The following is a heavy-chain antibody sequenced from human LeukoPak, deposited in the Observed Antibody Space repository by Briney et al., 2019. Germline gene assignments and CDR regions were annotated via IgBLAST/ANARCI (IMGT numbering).Heavy chain of an antibody. J-gene: IGHJ4*02. CDR3: ARTSTVTTVFDY. CDR1: GGPISSYY. D-gene: IGHD4-11*01. Sequence: SETLSLTCTVSGGPISSYYWSWIRQPPGKGLEWIGYIYYSGSTNYNPSFKSRVTISVDTSKNQFSLKLSSVTAADTAVYYCARTSTVTTVFDYWGQGTLVTVSS. V-gene: IGHV4-59*01. CDR2: IYYSGST.